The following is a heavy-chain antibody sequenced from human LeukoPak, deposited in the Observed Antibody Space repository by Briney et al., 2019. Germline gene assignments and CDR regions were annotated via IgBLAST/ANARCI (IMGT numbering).Heavy chain of an antibody. CDR1: GDSVSSNSAA. V-gene: IGHV6-1*01. J-gene: IGHJ4*02. D-gene: IGHD3-3*01. CDR2: TYYRSKWYN. CDR3: ARDSYDFWSGQELPAGVGY. Sequence: SQTLSLTCAISGDSVSSNSAAWNWIRQSPSRGLEWLGRTYYRSKWYNDYAVSVKSRITINPDTSKNQFSLQLNSVTPEDTAVYYCARDSYDFWSGQELPAGVGYWGQGTLVTVSS.